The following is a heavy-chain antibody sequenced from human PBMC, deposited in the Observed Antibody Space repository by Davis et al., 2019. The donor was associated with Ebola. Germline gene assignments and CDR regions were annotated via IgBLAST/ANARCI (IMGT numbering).Heavy chain of an antibody. CDR3: ARDRGYGDAFDI. CDR2: IYYSGST. Sequence: MPSETLSLTCTVSGGSISSYYWSWLRQPPGKGLEWIGYIYYSGSTNYNPSLKSRVTISVDTSKNQFSLKLSSVTAADTAVYYCARDRGYGDAFDIWGQGTMVTVSS. CDR1: GGSISSYY. D-gene: IGHD5-12*01. J-gene: IGHJ3*02. V-gene: IGHV4-59*01.